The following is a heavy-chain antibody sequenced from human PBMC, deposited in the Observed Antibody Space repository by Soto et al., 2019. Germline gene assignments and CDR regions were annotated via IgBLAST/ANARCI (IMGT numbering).Heavy chain of an antibody. D-gene: IGHD3-10*01. J-gene: IGHJ6*02. CDR3: ARARMVLGIIYYYGMDV. V-gene: IGHV4-31*03. CDR1: GGSISSDGNY. Sequence: QVQLQESGPGLVKSSQTLSLTCTVSGGSISSDGNYWSWIRQHPGKGLEWIGYIYYSGSTYYNPSLKSRVIISVDTSKNQFSLKLNSVTAADTAVYYCARARMVLGIIYYYGMDVWGQGTTVTVSS. CDR2: IYYSGST.